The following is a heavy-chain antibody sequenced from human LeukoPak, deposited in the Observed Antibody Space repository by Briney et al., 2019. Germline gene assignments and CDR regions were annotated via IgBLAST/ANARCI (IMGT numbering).Heavy chain of an antibody. CDR2: IYSGGST. CDR3: VRDRDSSGRTDAFDI. CDR1: GFTFTSYT. D-gene: IGHD3-22*01. Sequence: GGSLRLSCVASGFTFTSYTMNWVRQAPGKGLEWVSIIYSGGSTYYVDSVKGRFTISRDNSKNTLYLQMNSLRAEDTAVYYCVRDRDSSGRTDAFDIWGQGTMVTVSS. J-gene: IGHJ3*02. V-gene: IGHV3-53*01.